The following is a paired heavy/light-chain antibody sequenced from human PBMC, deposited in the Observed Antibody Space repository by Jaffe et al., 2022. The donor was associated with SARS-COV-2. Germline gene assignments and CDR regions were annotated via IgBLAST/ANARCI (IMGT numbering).Heavy chain of an antibody. CDR2: ISSSSTYI. J-gene: IGHJ3*02. D-gene: IGHD3-22*01. V-gene: IGHV3-21*01. CDR1: GFTFNTYS. CDR3: ARGSGYHYDSSGSSRPFGFDI. Sequence: EVQLVESGGGLVTPGGSLRLSCAASGFTFNTYSMNWVRQAPGKGLEWVSSISSSSTYIYYADSVKGRFTISRDNAKNSLYLQMNSLRAEDTALYYCARGSGYHYDSSGSSRPFGFDIWGQGTVVTVSS.
Light chain of an antibody. V-gene: IGKV1-9*01. Sequence: DIQLTQSPSFLSASVGDRVTVTCRASQGISNYLTWYQQKPGKAPKLLIYAASTLQSGVPSRFSGSRSGTEFSLTISSLQPEDFATYYCQQLNSYPRTFGQGTKVEIK. CDR3: QQLNSYPRT. J-gene: IGKJ1*01. CDR2: AAS. CDR1: QGISNY.